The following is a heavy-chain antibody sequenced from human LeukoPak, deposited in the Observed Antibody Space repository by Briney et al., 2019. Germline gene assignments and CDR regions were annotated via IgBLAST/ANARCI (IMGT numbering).Heavy chain of an antibody. J-gene: IGHJ3*02. CDR1: GFTVSIYW. CDR2: IKQDGGVE. D-gene: IGHD6-6*01. CDR3: ASYRYGSSFAFDI. V-gene: IGHV3-7*02. Sequence: PGGSLRLSCAASGFTVSIYWMSWVRQAPGKGLEWLANIKQDGGVEHYVDSVKGRFTISRDNAKNSLYLQMISLGAEDTAVYYCASYRYGSSFAFDIWGQGTMVTVSS.